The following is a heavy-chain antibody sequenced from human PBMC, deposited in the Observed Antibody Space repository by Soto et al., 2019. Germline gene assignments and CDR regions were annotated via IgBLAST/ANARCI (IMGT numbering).Heavy chain of an antibody. CDR2: IIPIFGTP. J-gene: IGHJ4*02. CDR1: GGIFNTYA. Sequence: QVQLVQSGPEVKEPGSSVKLTCKVSGGIFNTYAISWLRQAPGQGLEWMGGIIPIFGTPNYAQRFQGRVNFNDGETPGPGYQGVDRLGTEGTALYYCARDRDYYGSGNYYNRIDFWGQGTLVSVSS. V-gene: IGHV1-69*01. D-gene: IGHD3-10*01. CDR3: ARDRDYYGSGNYYNRIDF.